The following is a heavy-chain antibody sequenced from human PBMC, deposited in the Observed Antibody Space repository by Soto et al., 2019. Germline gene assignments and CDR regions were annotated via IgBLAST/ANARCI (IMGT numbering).Heavy chain of an antibody. CDR1: GFTFSSYA. V-gene: IGHV3-23*01. J-gene: IGHJ4*02. D-gene: IGHD3-16*02. Sequence: EVQLLESGGGLVQPGGSLRLSCAASGFTFSSYAMSWVRQAPGKGLEWVSAISDSGGSTYYADSVKGRFTISRDNSKNTLYLQMNSLRAEDTAVYYCAKDLTFGGVIVPPDFDYWGQGTLVTVSS. CDR2: ISDSGGST. CDR3: AKDLTFGGVIVPPDFDY.